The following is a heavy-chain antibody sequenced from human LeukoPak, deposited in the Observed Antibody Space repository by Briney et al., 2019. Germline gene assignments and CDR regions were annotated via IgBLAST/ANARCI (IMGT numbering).Heavy chain of an antibody. J-gene: IGHJ4*02. CDR1: GFTFSSYS. D-gene: IGHD3-22*01. Sequence: GGSLRLSCAASGFTFSSYSMNWVRQAPGKGLEWVSSISSSSSYIYYADSVKGRFTISRDNAKNSLYLQMNSLRAEDTAVYYCARLQLYYYDSSGYYFDYWGQGTLVTVSS. CDR3: ARLQLYYYDSSGYYFDY. V-gene: IGHV3-21*01. CDR2: ISSSSSYI.